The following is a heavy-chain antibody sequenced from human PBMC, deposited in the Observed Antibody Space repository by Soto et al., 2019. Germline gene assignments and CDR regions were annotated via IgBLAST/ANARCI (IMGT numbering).Heavy chain of an antibody. CDR1: GYTFTSYD. CDR2: MNPNSGNT. CDR3: ARSPITMVRGVIIPFDY. D-gene: IGHD3-10*01. Sequence: GASVKVSCKASGYTFTSYDINWVRQATGQGLEWMGWMNPNSGNTGYAQKFQGRVTMTRNTSISTAYMELSSLRSEDTAVYYCARSPITMVRGVIIPFDYWGQGTLVTVSS. V-gene: IGHV1-8*01. J-gene: IGHJ4*02.